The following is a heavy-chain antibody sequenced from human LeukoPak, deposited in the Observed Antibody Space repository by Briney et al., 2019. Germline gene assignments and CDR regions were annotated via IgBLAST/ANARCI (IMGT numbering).Heavy chain of an antibody. J-gene: IGHJ6*03. CDR1: GFIFANYW. D-gene: IGHD6-6*01. V-gene: IGHV3-30*03. CDR2: ISYDGIYK. CDR3: ATGDRSSSIDYYYYMDV. Sequence: GGSLRLSCAASGFIFANYWMSWVRQAPGKGLEWVAIISYDGIYKYYTDSVKGRFTISRDNSKNTLYLQMNSLRPEDTAVYFCATGDRSSSIDYYYYMDVWGKGTTVTVSS.